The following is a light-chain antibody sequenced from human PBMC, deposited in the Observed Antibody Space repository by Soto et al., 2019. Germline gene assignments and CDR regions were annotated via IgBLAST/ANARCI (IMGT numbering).Light chain of an antibody. CDR3: QQRSDWPST. CDR2: DAS. Sequence: ESVLTQSPVTLSLSPGERATLSCRASQSVGSYFAWYQQKPGQAPRLLIYDASNRATGIPARFSGSGSGTDFTLTISSLEPEDFAVYYCQQRSDWPSTFGGGTKLEIK. V-gene: IGKV3-11*01. J-gene: IGKJ4*01. CDR1: QSVGSY.